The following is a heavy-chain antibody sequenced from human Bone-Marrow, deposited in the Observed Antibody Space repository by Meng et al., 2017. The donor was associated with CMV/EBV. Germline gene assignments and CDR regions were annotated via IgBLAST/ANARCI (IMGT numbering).Heavy chain of an antibody. J-gene: IGHJ6*02. CDR2: ISSSSSYI. D-gene: IGHD3-3*01. CDR1: GFTFSSYS. CDR3: ARVIAISPYGMDV. Sequence: GESLKISCAASGFTFSSYSMNWVRQAPGKGLEWVSSISSSSSYIYYADSVKGRFTISRDNAKNSLYLQMNSLRAEDTAVYYCARVIAISPYGMDVWGQGTTVTVSS. V-gene: IGHV3-21*01.